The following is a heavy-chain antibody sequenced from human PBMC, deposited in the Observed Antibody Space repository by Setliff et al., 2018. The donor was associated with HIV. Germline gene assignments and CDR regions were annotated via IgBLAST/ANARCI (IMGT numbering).Heavy chain of an antibody. J-gene: IGHJ4*02. Sequence: KTSETLSLTCAVYGGSFSDYYWTWIRQPPGRGLEWIGEVYHTGISNFNPSLKSRVTIPVDTPRKQFSLKLTSVTAADTAVYYCARGGGFWSGQLDYWAQGTLVTVSS. D-gene: IGHD3-3*01. V-gene: IGHV4-34*01. CDR3: ARGGGFWSGQLDY. CDR1: GGSFSDYY. CDR2: VYHTGIS.